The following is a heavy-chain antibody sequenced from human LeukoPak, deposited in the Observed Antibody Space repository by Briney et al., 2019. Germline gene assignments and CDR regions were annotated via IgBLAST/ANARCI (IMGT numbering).Heavy chain of an antibody. CDR1: GFIVSSKY. V-gene: IGHV3-53*01. D-gene: IGHD2-21*01. CDR2: IYGGGST. J-gene: IGHJ4*02. Sequence: GSLRLSCAASGFIVSSKYMSWVRQAPGKGLEWVSVIYGGGSTYYADSVRGRFTISRDNSKNTLYLQMNSLRAEDTAVYYCAREGSYCGGDCYDYWGQGTLVTVSS. CDR3: AREGSYCGGDCYDY.